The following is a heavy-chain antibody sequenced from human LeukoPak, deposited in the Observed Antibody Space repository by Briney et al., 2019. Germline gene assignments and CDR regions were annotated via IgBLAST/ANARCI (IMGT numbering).Heavy chain of an antibody. J-gene: IGHJ4*02. CDR1: GVSISSYY. Sequence: SETLSLTCTVSGVSISSYYGSWIRQPPGKGLEWRGEIYYSVITNDNPSLNSRVTISVYTSKNQCSLQLSSVTDADTAVYYCARESRGYSYGAYFHYWGQGPLVTVSS. D-gene: IGHD5-18*01. CDR2: IYYSVIT. CDR3: ARESRGYSYGAYFHY. V-gene: IGHV4-59*01.